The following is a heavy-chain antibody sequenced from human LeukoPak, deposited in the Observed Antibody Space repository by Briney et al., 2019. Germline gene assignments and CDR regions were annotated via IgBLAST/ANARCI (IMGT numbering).Heavy chain of an antibody. V-gene: IGHV1-69*05. J-gene: IGHJ5*02. CDR1: GGTFSSYA. Sequence: SVKVSSKASGGTFSSYAISWVRQAPGQGLEWMGRIIPIFGTANYAQKFQGRVTITTDESTSTAYMELSSLRSEDTAVYYCARDHIQWLRWFDPWGQGTLVTVSS. CDR2: IIPIFGTA. D-gene: IGHD5-12*01. CDR3: ARDHIQWLRWFDP.